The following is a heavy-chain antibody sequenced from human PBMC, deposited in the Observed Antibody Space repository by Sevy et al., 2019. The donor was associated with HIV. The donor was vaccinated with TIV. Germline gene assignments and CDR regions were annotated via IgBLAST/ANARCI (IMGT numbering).Heavy chain of an antibody. D-gene: IGHD2-15*01. J-gene: IGHJ3*02. CDR1: GFAFSDYA. Sequence: GGSLRLSYAASGFAFSDYAMHWVRQVPGKDLEWVSGISWNSGAIGYADSVKGRFTISRDNAKNSLHLQMNSLRVEDTALYYCGRAQGYCVINSCFGGSINAFDIWGQGTMVTVSS. V-gene: IGHV3-9*01. CDR2: ISWNSGAI. CDR3: GRAQGYCVINSCFGGSINAFDI.